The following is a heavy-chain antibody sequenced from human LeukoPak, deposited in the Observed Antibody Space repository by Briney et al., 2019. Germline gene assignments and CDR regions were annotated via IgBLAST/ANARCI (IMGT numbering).Heavy chain of an antibody. V-gene: IGHV1-46*01. Sequence: ASVKVSCKASGYTFTSYYMHWVRQAPGQGLEWMGIINPSGGSTSYAQKFQGRVTMTRDMSTSTVYMELSSLRSEDTAVYYCARDYGDHTIDYWGQGTLVTVSS. J-gene: IGHJ4*02. D-gene: IGHD4-17*01. CDR3: ARDYGDHTIDY. CDR1: GYTFTSYY. CDR2: INPSGGST.